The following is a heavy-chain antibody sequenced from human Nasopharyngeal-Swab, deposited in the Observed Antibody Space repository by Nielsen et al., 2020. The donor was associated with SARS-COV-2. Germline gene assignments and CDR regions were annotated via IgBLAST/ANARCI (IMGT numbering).Heavy chain of an antibody. CDR2: IYYSGST. V-gene: IGHV4-59*01. CDR1: GGSISSYY. CDR3: ARINGGGPFDYYYKDV. J-gene: IGHJ6*03. Sequence: GSLRLSCTVSGGSISSYYWSWIRQPPGKGLEWIGYIYYSGSTNYNPSLKSRVTISVDTSKNQFSLKLSSVTAADTAVYYCARINGGGPFDYYYKDVWGKGTTVTVSS. D-gene: IGHD4-23*01.